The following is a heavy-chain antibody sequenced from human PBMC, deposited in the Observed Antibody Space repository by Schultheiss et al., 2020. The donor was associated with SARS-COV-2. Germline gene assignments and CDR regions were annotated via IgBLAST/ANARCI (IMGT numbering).Heavy chain of an antibody. CDR2: IIPIFGTA. D-gene: IGHD4-17*01. CDR3: ARGPVTTDIDYYYYGMDV. CDR1: GGTFSSYA. Sequence: SVKVSCKASGGTFSSYAISWVRQAPGQGLEWMGGIIPIFGTANYAQKFQDRVTMTRDTSTSTVYMELSSLKSDDTAVYYCARGPVTTDIDYYYYGMDVWGQGTTVTVSS. V-gene: IGHV1-69*05. J-gene: IGHJ6*02.